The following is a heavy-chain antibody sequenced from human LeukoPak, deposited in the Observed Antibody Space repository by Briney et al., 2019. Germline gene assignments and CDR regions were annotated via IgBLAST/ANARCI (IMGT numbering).Heavy chain of an antibody. CDR3: AKDPRTIFGVVIFPHFDY. CDR1: GFTFSSYW. D-gene: IGHD3-3*01. CDR2: INTDGSST. Sequence: GGSLRLSCAASGFTFSSYWMHWVRQAPGKGLVWVSRINTDGSSTSYADSVKGRFTISRDNAKNTLYLQMNSLRAEDTAVYYCAKDPRTIFGVVIFPHFDYWGQGTLVTVSS. J-gene: IGHJ4*02. V-gene: IGHV3-74*01.